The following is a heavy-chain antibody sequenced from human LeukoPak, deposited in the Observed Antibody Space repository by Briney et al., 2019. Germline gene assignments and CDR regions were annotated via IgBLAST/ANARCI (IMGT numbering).Heavy chain of an antibody. CDR2: IYYSGST. CDR1: GGSISGGDYY. Sequence: PSETLSLTCTVSGGSISGGDYYWSWIRQPPGKGLEWIGYIYYSGSTYYNPSLKSRVTISVDTSKNQFSLKLSSVTAADTAVYYCARETRELYSSSSARDYWGQGTLVTVSS. D-gene: IGHD6-6*01. V-gene: IGHV4-30-4*01. CDR3: ARETRELYSSSSARDY. J-gene: IGHJ4*02.